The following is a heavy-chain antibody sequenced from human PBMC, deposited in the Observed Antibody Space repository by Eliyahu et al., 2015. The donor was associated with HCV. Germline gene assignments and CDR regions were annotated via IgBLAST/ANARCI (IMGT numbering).Heavy chain of an antibody. CDR2: INPSGTSR. J-gene: IGHJ5*02. Sequence: QVQLVQSGAEVKKPGASVKVSCXASRYPFTGFXLHWVRQAPGQGFEWMGVINPSGTSRTSAQKFQGRVTMTRDTATNTAYMELSSLRSEDTAVYYCARGGGVNDWFDPWGQGTLVTVSS. D-gene: IGHD3-16*01. CDR1: RYPFTGFX. CDR3: ARGGGVNDWFDP. V-gene: IGHV1-46*01.